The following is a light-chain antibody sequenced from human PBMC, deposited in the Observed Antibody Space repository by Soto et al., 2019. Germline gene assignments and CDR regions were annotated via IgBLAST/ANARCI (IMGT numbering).Light chain of an antibody. J-gene: IGKJ2*01. Sequence: EIVLTQSPGTLSLSPGERATLSCRASQSVSSSYLAWYQQKPGQAPRLVIYGASSRATGIPDRFSGSGSGTDFTLTISRLEPEDFAVYYCQQYGSSTGYTFGQGTKLEIK. CDR3: QQYGSSTGYT. V-gene: IGKV3-20*01. CDR2: GAS. CDR1: QSVSSSY.